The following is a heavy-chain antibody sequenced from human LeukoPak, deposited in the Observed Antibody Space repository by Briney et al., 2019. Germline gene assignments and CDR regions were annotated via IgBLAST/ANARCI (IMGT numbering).Heavy chain of an antibody. CDR3: ARDFCSSTSCFYDP. CDR2: IKQDGSEK. Sequence: GVSLRLSCAASGFTFSSYSMSWVRQAPGKGLEWVANIKQDGSEKYYVDSVKGRFTISRDNAKNSLYLQMNSLRAEDTAVYYCARDFCSSTSCFYDPWGQGTLVTVSS. CDR1: GFTFSSYS. J-gene: IGHJ5*02. D-gene: IGHD2-2*01. V-gene: IGHV3-7*01.